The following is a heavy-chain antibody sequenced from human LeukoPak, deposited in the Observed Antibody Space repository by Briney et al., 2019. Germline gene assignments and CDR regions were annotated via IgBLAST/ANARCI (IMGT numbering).Heavy chain of an antibody. V-gene: IGHV3-30*04. J-gene: IGHJ5*02. CDR3: AYFGESRSS. D-gene: IGHD3-10*01. CDR1: GFTFSSYA. Sequence: GGSLRLSCAASGFTFSSYAMYWVRQAPGKGLEWVAVISYDGGNKYYADSVKGRFTISRDNSKNTLYLQMNSLRSEDTAVYYCAYFGESRSSWGQGTLVTVSS. CDR2: ISYDGGNK.